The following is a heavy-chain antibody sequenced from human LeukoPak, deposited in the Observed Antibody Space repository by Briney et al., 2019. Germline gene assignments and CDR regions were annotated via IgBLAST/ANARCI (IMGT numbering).Heavy chain of an antibody. Sequence: GGSLRLSCAASGFTFSDYHMSWIRQAPGKGLEWVSYISSSSDYTNYADSVKGRFTISRDNAKNSLYLQMNSLRDEDTAVYYCARVWGSGSYLLYWGQGTLVTVSS. CDR1: GFTFSDYH. CDR3: ARVWGSGSYLLY. J-gene: IGHJ4*02. D-gene: IGHD1-26*01. V-gene: IGHV3-11*06. CDR2: ISSSSDYT.